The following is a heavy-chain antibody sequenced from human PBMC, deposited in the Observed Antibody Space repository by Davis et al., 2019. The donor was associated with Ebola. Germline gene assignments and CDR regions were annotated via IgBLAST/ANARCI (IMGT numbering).Heavy chain of an antibody. CDR1: GGSISSSSYY. J-gene: IGHJ3*01. V-gene: IGHV4-39*01. CDR3: AGVVTTLDAFDV. D-gene: IGHD4-17*01. CDR2: IYYSGST. Sequence: SETLSLTCTVSGGSISSSSYYWGWIRQPPGKGLEWIGSIYYSGSTYYNPSLKSRVTISVDTSKNQFSLKLDSVTATDTALYYCAGVVTTLDAFDVWGQGTMVSVSS.